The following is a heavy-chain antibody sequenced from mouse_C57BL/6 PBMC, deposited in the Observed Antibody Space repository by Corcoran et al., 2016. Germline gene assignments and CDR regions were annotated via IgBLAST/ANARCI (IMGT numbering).Heavy chain of an antibody. CDR2: INTYSGVP. D-gene: IGHD3-2*02. CDR1: GYTFTTYG. J-gene: IGHJ4*01. V-gene: IGHV9-3*01. Sequence: QIQLVQSGPELKKPGEPVKISCKASGYTFTTYGMSWVKQAPGKGLKWMGWINTYSGVPTYADDFKGRFAFSLETSASTAYLQINNLKNEDTATYYCARSESSGRMDYWGQGTSVTVSS. CDR3: ARSESSGRMDY.